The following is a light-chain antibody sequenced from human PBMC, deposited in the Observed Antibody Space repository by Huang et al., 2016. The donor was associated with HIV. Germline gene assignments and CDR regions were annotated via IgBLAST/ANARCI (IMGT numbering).Light chain of an antibody. CDR2: SAS. CDR1: QSVSIN. V-gene: IGKV3-15*01. Sequence: EIVLTQSPVTLSVSPGETVTLSCRTSQSVSINLAWYQQKPAQPPRLLIHSASARATSVPARFSGGGSGTEFTLTISGLQSEDFAIYYCQQYNNWPPRYSFGQGTRLEIK. J-gene: IGKJ2*03. CDR3: QQYNNWPPRYS.